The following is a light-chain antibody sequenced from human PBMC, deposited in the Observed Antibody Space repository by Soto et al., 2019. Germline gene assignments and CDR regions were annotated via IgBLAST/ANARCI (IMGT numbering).Light chain of an antibody. J-gene: IGKJ4*01. CDR1: HHISDY. Sequence: DTQLTQSPPSLSASVGDRVTITCQASHHISDYVNWYQQKPGKAPKLLIYDASKLETGVPSRFSGSGSGTDFTFTISSLQPEDSATYYCHQYFNPRTFGGGTKVEIK. CDR2: DAS. V-gene: IGKV1-33*01. CDR3: HQYFNPRT.